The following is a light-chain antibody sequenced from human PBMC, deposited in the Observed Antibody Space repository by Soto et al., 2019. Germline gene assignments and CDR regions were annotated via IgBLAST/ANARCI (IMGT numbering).Light chain of an antibody. CDR2: GAV. Sequence: EIVVTQSPGTLSLSPGERANLACRVSESVTTNYLAWYQQKPGQAPRLLIYGAVSRAAGIPVRFSGSGSGTDFTLSISRLEPEDSAVYYCQQYGSSPWTFGQGTKVDIK. J-gene: IGKJ1*01. V-gene: IGKV3-20*01. CDR1: ESVTTNY. CDR3: QQYGSSPWT.